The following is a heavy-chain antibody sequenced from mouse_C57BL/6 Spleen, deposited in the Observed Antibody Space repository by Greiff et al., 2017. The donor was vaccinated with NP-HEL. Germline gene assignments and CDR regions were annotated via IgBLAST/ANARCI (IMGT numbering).Heavy chain of an antibody. CDR3: ARRGILHYFDY. V-gene: IGHV1-50*01. CDR1: GYTFTSYW. Sequence: QVQLQQPGAELVKPGASVKLSCKASGYTFTSYWMQWVKQRPGQGLEWIGEIDPSDSYTNYNQKFKGKATLTVDTSSSTAYMQLSSLTSEDSAVYYCARRGILHYFDYWGQGTTLTVSS. J-gene: IGHJ2*01. CDR2: IDPSDSYT. D-gene: IGHD1-1*01.